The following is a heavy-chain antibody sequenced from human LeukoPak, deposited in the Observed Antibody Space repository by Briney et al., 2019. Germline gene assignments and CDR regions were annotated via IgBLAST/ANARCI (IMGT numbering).Heavy chain of an antibody. Sequence: GRSLRLSCAASGFTFSSYAMHWVRQAPGKGLEWVAVISYDGSNKYYADSVKGRFTISRDNSKNTLYLRMNSLRAEDTAVYYCARPGQTYYYYYMDVWGKGTTVTVSS. CDR2: ISYDGSNK. J-gene: IGHJ6*03. V-gene: IGHV3-30*04. D-gene: IGHD3-10*01. CDR1: GFTFSSYA. CDR3: ARPGQTYYYYYMDV.